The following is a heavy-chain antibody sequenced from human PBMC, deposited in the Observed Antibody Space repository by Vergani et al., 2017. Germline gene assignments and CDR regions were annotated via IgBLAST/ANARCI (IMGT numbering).Heavy chain of an antibody. CDR1: GGSFSTGGQS. D-gene: IGHD6-13*01. CDR3: ASAVYSSSWYHFDY. V-gene: IGHV4-30-2*03. CDR2: IYYSGST. Sequence: QVQLQESGPGLVKPSQTLSLTCTVSGGSFSTGGQSWTWLRQSAGKGLEWIGSIYYSGSTYYNPSLKSRVTISVDTSKNQFSLKLSSVTAADTAVYYCASAVYSSSWYHFDYWGQGTLVTVSS. J-gene: IGHJ4*02.